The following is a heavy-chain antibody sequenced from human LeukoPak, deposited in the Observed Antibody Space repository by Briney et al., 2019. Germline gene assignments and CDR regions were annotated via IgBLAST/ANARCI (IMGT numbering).Heavy chain of an antibody. CDR2: ISGSGGST. Sequence: GGSLRLSCAASGFTFGSYAMSWVRQAPGKGLEWVSAISGSGGSTYYADSVKGRFTVSRDNSKNTLYLQMSSLRAEDTAVYYCAKDLVLRSGYPNWFDPWGQGTLVTVSS. CDR3: AKDLVLRSGYPNWFDP. J-gene: IGHJ5*02. V-gene: IGHV3-23*01. D-gene: IGHD3-3*01. CDR1: GFTFGSYA.